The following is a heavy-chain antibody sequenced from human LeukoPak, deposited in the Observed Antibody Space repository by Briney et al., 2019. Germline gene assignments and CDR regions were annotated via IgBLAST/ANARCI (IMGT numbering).Heavy chain of an antibody. CDR2: IWYDGSNK. Sequence: GGSLRLSCAASGFTFSSYGMHWVRQAPGKGLEWVAVIWYDGSNKYYADSVKGRFTISRDNSKNTLYLQMNSPRAEDTAVYYCAREAEGGDFDYWGQGTLVTVSS. D-gene: IGHD1-26*01. J-gene: IGHJ4*02. V-gene: IGHV3-33*01. CDR3: AREAEGGDFDY. CDR1: GFTFSSYG.